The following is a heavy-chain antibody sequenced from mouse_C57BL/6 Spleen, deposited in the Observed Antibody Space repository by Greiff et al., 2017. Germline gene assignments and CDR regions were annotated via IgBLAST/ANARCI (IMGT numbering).Heavy chain of an antibody. Sequence: EVKLMESGPGLVKPSQSLSLTCSVTGYSITSGYYWNWIRQFPGNKLEWMGYISYDGSNNYNPSLKNRISITRDTSKNQFFLKLNSVTTEDTATYYCARFPATWDYFDYWGQGTTLTVSS. CDR2: ISYDGSN. D-gene: IGHD1-2*01. CDR3: ARFPATWDYFDY. CDR1: GYSITSGYY. J-gene: IGHJ2*01. V-gene: IGHV3-6*01.